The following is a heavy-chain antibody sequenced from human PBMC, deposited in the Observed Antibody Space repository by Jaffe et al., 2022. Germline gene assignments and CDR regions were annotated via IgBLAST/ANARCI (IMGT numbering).Heavy chain of an antibody. CDR3: ARAPGSAAALSGFDY. J-gene: IGHJ4*02. V-gene: IGHV4-38-2*01. Sequence: QVQLQESGPGLVKPSETLSLTCAVSGDSISSGYYWAWIRQPPGKGLEWIGSIYHSGRTYYRPSLKSRVTISVDTSKNQFSLKLTSVTAADTAVYYCARAPGSAAALSGFDYWGQGTLVTVSS. D-gene: IGHD3-10*01. CDR1: GDSISSGYY. CDR2: IYHSGRT.